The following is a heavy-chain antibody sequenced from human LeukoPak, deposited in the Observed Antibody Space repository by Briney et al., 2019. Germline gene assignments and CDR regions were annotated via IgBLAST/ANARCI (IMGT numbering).Heavy chain of an antibody. CDR3: ARVGYSGYDPDAFDI. V-gene: IGHV3-20*04. J-gene: IGHJ3*02. CDR1: GFTVSSNY. Sequence: GGSLRLSCAASGFTVSSNYMSWVRQAPGKGLEWVSGIKWNGGSTGSVDSVKGRFTISRDNAKNSLYLQMNSLRAEDTALYYCARVGYSGYDPDAFDIWGQGTMVIVSS. D-gene: IGHD5-12*01. CDR2: IKWNGGST.